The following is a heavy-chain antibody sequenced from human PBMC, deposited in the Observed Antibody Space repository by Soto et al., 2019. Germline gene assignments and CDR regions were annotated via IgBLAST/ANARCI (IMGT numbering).Heavy chain of an antibody. Sequence: ASGKVSCTASGYTFTSYGISWVRQAPGQGLEWMGWISAYNGKTNYAQKLQGRVTMTTETSTSTAYMELRSLRSDDTAVYYCAREKGSGFLGYGDYYYGMAVCG. CDR2: ISAYNGKT. CDR3: AREKGSGFLGYGDYYYGMAV. V-gene: IGHV1-18*04. J-gene: IGHJ6*02. D-gene: IGHD3-3*01. CDR1: GYTFTSYG.